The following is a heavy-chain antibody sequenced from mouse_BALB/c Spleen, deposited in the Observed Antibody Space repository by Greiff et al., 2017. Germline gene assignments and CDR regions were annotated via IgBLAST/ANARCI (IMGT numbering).Heavy chain of an antibody. Sequence: DVMLVESGGDLVKPGGSLKISCAASGFTLSSYGMSWVRQTPDKRLDWVATISIGGSYTYYPDSVKGRFTISRDNAKNTLYLQMSSLKSEDTAMYYCARRRDYYGSYAMDYWGQGTSVTVSS. CDR2: ISIGGSYT. CDR1: GFTLSSYG. J-gene: IGHJ4*01. V-gene: IGHV5-6*02. CDR3: ARRRDYYGSYAMDY. D-gene: IGHD1-1*01.